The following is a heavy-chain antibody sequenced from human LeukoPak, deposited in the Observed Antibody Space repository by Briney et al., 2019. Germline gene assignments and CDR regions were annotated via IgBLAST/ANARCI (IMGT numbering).Heavy chain of an antibody. V-gene: IGHV3-15*01. CDR1: GFTFSDAW. CDR3: SLRYCSGTSCLCY. Sequence: GGSLRLSCAASGFTFSDAWLSWVRQAPGKGLEWVGRIKSSADGGATDYAAPVKGRFTVSRDDSKDTLYLQMNSLKTEDTAVYYCSLRYCSGTSCLCYWGQGTLVTVSS. D-gene: IGHD2-8*02. CDR2: IKSSADGGAT. J-gene: IGHJ4*02.